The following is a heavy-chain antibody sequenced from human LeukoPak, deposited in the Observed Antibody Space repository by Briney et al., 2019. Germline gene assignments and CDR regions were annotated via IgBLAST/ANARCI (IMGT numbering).Heavy chain of an antibody. CDR1: EFTFSIYG. Sequence: GGSLRLSCAVSEFTFSIYGMNWVRQAPGKGLEWVSYISAGSGTISYADSVKGRFTISRDNAQNSLYLQMNSLRAEDTAVYYCAKEGSGYAYFDYWGQGTLVTVSS. CDR3: AKEGSGYAYFDY. D-gene: IGHD5-12*01. J-gene: IGHJ4*02. V-gene: IGHV3-48*01. CDR2: ISAGSGTI.